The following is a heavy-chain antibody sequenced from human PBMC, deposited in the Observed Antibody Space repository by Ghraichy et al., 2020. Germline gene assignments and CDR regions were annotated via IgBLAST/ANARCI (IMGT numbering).Heavy chain of an antibody. CDR2: IFYSGST. J-gene: IGHJ4*02. CDR1: GGSVSSGSYY. D-gene: IGHD4-17*01. V-gene: IGHV4-61*01. Sequence: QTLSLTCSVSGGSVSSGSYYWSWIRQPPGKGLEWIGYIFYSGSTNYNPSLKSRVTISLDTSKNQFSLKLSSVTAADTAVYYCARGLRTVTTVWFDYWGQGTLVTVSS. CDR3: ARGLRTVTTVWFDY.